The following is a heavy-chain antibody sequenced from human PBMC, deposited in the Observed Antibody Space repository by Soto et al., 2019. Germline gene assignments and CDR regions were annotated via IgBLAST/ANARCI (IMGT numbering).Heavy chain of an antibody. CDR3: AKDQGGGSGWF. CDR1: GFTFSSYG. V-gene: IGHV3-30*18. D-gene: IGHD6-19*01. J-gene: IGHJ4*02. Sequence: QVQLVESGGGVVQPGRSLRLSCAASGFTFSSYGMHWVRQAPGKGLEWVAVISYDGSNKYYADSVKGRFTISRDNSKNTLYLQMNSLRAEDTAVYYCAKDQGGGSGWFWGQGTLVTVSS. CDR2: ISYDGSNK.